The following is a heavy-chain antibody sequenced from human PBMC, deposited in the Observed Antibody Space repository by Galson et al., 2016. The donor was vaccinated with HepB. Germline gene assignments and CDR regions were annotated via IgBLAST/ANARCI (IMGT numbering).Heavy chain of an antibody. V-gene: IGHV5-51*01. CDR2: IYLADSDA. CDR1: GANRTNYW. CDR3: ARGHYSRWLSWYDL. J-gene: IGHJ5*02. D-gene: IGHD6-13*01. Sequence: QSGAEVKKPGESLQISCSVSGANRTNYWIAWVRQMPEKSLEWMGIIYLADSDARFSPSFQGQVSISADKSISTAYLHWRTLKTSDTAIYYCARGHYSRWLSWYDLWGQGTRVTVSS.